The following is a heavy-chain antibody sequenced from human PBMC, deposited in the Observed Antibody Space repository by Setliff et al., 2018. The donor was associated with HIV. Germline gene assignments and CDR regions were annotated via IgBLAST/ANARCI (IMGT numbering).Heavy chain of an antibody. Sequence: SETLSLTCNVSGGSISGYFWTWIRQPAGKGLEWIGRIYTSGSTNYNPSLKSRLSMSIDTSKNHFSLRLTSVTAADTAVYYCARDLPELTGRSFDPWGQGIQVTVTS. CDR3: ARDLPELTGRSFDP. J-gene: IGHJ5*02. D-gene: IGHD7-27*01. CDR2: IYTSGST. V-gene: IGHV4-4*07. CDR1: GGSISGYF.